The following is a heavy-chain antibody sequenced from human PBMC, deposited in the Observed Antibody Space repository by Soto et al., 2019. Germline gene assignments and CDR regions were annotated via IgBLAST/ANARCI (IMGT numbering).Heavy chain of an antibody. V-gene: IGHV1-18*01. CDR3: ARRYGDPSSAAGFNY. D-gene: IGHD2-21*02. Sequence: ASVNVSCKASCYTFTNYGISWVRQAPGQGLEWMGWVSPYNGNRYYAQKFHGRLTLTTDTSTNTAFMELRSLSPGDTAIYYCARRYGDPSSAAGFNYWGQGTLVTVSS. CDR1: CYTFTNYG. J-gene: IGHJ4*02. CDR2: VSPYNGNR.